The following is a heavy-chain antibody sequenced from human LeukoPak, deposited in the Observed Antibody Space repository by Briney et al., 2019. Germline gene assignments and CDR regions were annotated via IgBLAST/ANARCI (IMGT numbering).Heavy chain of an antibody. CDR3: AKDMEYSYGWGGGYFDF. V-gene: IGHV3-30*18. CDR1: GFTFSSYG. Sequence: GRSLRLSCAASGFTFSSYGMHWVRQAPGKGLEWVAVMSYDGSKKYYADSVKDRFTISRDNTKNTMYLQINSLRAEHTAVYYCAKDMEYSYGWGGGYFDFWGQGTLVTVSS. D-gene: IGHD5-18*01. J-gene: IGHJ4*02. CDR2: MSYDGSKK.